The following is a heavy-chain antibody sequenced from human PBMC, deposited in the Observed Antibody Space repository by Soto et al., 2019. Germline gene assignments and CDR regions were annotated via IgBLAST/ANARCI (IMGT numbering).Heavy chain of an antibody. CDR3: ARGSGSYGVGYYYGMDV. V-gene: IGHV1-18*04. CDR2: ISAYSGNT. CDR1: GYTFTSYG. Sequence: ASVKVSCKASGYTFTSYGISWVRQAPGQGLEWMGWISAYSGNTNYAQKLQGRVTMTTDTSTSTAYMELRSLRSDDTAVYYCARGSGSYGVGYYYGMDVWGQGTTVTVSS. D-gene: IGHD1-26*01. J-gene: IGHJ6*02.